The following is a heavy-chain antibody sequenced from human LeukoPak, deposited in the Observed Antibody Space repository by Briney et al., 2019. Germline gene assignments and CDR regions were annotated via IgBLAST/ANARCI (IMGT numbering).Heavy chain of an antibody. J-gene: IGHJ4*02. V-gene: IGHV4-34*01. Sequence: PGGSLRLSCAASGFTFDDYGMSWIRQPPGKGLEWIGEINHSGSTNYNPSLKSRVTISVDTSKNQFSLKLSSVTAADTAVYYCARGAVVADYWGQGTLVTVSS. D-gene: IGHD6-19*01. CDR2: INHSGST. CDR3: ARGAVVADY. CDR1: GFTFDDYG.